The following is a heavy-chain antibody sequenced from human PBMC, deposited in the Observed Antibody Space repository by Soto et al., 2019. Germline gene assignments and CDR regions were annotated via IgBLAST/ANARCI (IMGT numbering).Heavy chain of an antibody. Sequence: QVQLQQWGAGLLKPSETLSLTCAVYGGSFSGYYWSSIRQPPGQGLEWIGEINHSGSTNYNPSLKSRVTISVDTSKSQFSLKLNSVTAADTAVYYCARVRLARPHYFDYWGQGTLVTVSS. CDR3: ARVRLARPHYFDY. CDR1: GGSFSGYY. V-gene: IGHV4-34*01. J-gene: IGHJ4*02. D-gene: IGHD6-19*01. CDR2: INHSGST.